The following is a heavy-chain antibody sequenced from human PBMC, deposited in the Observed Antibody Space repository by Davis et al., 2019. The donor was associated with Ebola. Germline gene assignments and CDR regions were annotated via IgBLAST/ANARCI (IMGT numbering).Heavy chain of an antibody. CDR3: ARDRWLLDS. CDR2: IKQDGSEK. D-gene: IGHD4-23*01. J-gene: IGHJ4*02. Sequence: PGGSLRLSCAAYGFTLSDYYMSWVRQAPGKGLEWVANIKQDGSEKYYVDSVKGRFTISRDNANNSVYLQMNSLRAEDTGVYYCARDRWLLDSWGQGTLVTVSS. V-gene: IGHV3-7*01. CDR1: GFTLSDYY.